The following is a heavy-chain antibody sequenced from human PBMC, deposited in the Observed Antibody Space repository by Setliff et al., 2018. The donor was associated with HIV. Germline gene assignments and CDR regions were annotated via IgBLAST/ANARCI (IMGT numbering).Heavy chain of an antibody. V-gene: IGHV4-34*01. Sequence: SETLSLTCAVYGGSLTNYYWSWIRQSPGKGLEWIGEITDDGTATYTSSLKSRVTISLDTSKKQLSLKVTSVTAADTAIYYCASTETHYSKWFDPWGQGTLVTVSS. CDR3: ASTETHYSKWFDP. CDR2: ITDDGTA. J-gene: IGHJ5*02. D-gene: IGHD2-15*01. CDR1: GGSLTNYY.